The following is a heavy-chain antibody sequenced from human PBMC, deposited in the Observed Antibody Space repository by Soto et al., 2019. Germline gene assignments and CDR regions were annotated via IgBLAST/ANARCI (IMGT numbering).Heavy chain of an antibody. J-gene: IGHJ3*02. CDR1: GGTFSSYA. D-gene: IGHD3-10*01. V-gene: IGHV1-69*01. Sequence: QVQLVQSGAEVKKPGSSVKVSCKASGGTFSSYAISWVRQAPGQGLEWMGGIIPIFGTANYAQKFQGRVTIPADESTSTAYMELSSLRSEDTAVYYCARASRDYYGSGSHDAFDIWGQGTMVTVSS. CDR2: IIPIFGTA. CDR3: ARASRDYYGSGSHDAFDI.